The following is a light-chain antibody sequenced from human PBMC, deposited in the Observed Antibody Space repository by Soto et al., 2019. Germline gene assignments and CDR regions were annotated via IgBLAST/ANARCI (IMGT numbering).Light chain of an antibody. CDR2: AAS. CDR1: QSISSY. J-gene: IGKJ1*01. V-gene: IGKV1-39*01. Sequence: IQMTQSPSSLSASVGDRVTITCRASQSISSYLNWYQQKPGKAPKLLIYAASSLQSGVPSRFSGSGSGTDFTLTISSLQPEDFATYYCQQSYSTPGTFGQGTKADIK. CDR3: QQSYSTPGT.